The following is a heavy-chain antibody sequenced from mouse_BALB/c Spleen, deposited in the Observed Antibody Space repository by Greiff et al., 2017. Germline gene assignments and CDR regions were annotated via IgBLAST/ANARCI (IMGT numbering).Heavy chain of an antibody. Sequence: EVQLVESGPELVKPGASVKMSCKASGYTFTSYVMHWVKQKPGQGLEWIGYINPYNDGTKYNEKFKGKATLTSDKSSSTAYMELSSLTSEDSAVYYCARSDGNYGVDYWGQGTTLTVSS. CDR1: GYTFTSYV. V-gene: IGHV1-14*01. CDR3: ARSDGNYGVDY. J-gene: IGHJ2*01. D-gene: IGHD2-1*01. CDR2: INPYNDGT.